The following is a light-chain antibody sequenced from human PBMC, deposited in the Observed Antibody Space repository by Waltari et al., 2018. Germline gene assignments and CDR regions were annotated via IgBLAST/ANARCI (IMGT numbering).Light chain of an antibody. CDR2: DAS. CDR3: QKYVNLPAT. V-gene: IGKV3-20*01. J-gene: IGKJ1*01. Sequence: DIVLTQSPGTLSLSAGERATLSCRASQSVGKYLAWYQQKPGQAPRLLMYDASTRATGIPDRFSGSGSGTDFSLTISRLEPEDFAVYYCQKYVNLPATFGQGTKVEIK. CDR1: QSVGKY.